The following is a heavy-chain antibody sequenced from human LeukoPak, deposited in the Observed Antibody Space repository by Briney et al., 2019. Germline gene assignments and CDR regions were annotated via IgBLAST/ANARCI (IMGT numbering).Heavy chain of an antibody. CDR1: GGSISSGGYY. V-gene: IGHV4-30-2*01. J-gene: IGHJ4*02. D-gene: IGHD5-12*01. CDR3: AREKNDVVLTSYYFDY. Sequence: SETLSLTCTVSGGSISSGGYYWSWIRQPPGKGLEWIGYIYHSGSTYYNPSLKSRVTISVDRSKNQFSLKLSSVTAADTAVYYCAREKNDVVLTSYYFDYWGQGTLVTVSS. CDR2: IYHSGST.